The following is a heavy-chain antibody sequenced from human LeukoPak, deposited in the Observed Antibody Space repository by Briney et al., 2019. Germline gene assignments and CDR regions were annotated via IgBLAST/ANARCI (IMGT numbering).Heavy chain of an antibody. D-gene: IGHD3-9*01. CDR1: GFTFSSYS. CDR3: ARGSYDILTGYYTGIDP. V-gene: IGHV3-21*01. Sequence: PGGSLRLSCAASGFTFSSYSMNWVRQAPGKGLEWVSSISSSSSYIYYADSVKGRFTISRDNAKNSLYLQMNSLRAEDTAVYYCARGSYDILTGYYTGIDPWGQGTLVTVSS. J-gene: IGHJ5*02. CDR2: ISSSSSYI.